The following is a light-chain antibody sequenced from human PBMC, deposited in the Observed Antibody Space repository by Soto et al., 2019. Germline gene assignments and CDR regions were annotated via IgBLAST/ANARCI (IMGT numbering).Light chain of an antibody. Sequence: QSALTQPASVSGSPGQSITISCTGTSSDVGGYSYVSWYQQHPGKAPKLMIYEVSSRPSGVSSRFSGSKSGNTASLTISGLQAEDEADYYCSSFERGGTRVIGGGT. CDR1: SSDVGGYSY. CDR3: SSFERGGTRV. J-gene: IGLJ2*01. CDR2: EVS. V-gene: IGLV2-14*01.